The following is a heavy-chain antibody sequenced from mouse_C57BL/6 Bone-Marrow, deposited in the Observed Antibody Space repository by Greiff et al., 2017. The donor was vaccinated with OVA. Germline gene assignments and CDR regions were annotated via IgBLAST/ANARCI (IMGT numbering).Heavy chain of an antibody. CDR1: GYTFTSYW. CDR3: VYYGSNYGGPWFAY. CDR2: IDPSDSET. J-gene: IGHJ3*01. Sequence: QVQLKQPGAELVSPGSSVKLSCKASGYTFTSYWMHWVKQRPIQGLEWIGNIDPSDSETHYNQKFKDKATLTVDKSSSTAYMQLSSLTSEDSAVYYCVYYGSNYGGPWFAYWGQGTLVTVSA. V-gene: IGHV1-52*01. D-gene: IGHD1-1*01.